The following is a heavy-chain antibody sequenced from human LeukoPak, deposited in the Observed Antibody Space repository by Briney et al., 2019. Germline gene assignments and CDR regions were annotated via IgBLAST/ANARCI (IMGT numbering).Heavy chain of an antibody. CDR2: MNPNSGNT. Sequence: ASVKVSFKASGYTFINYYINWVRQATGQRPEGMGWMNPNSGNTGYAQKFQGRVTMTRNTSISTAYMELSSLRSEDTAVYYCARGNIPGGYYGMDVWGQGTTVTVSS. D-gene: IGHD2-15*01. CDR1: GYTFINYY. CDR3: ARGNIPGGYYGMDV. V-gene: IGHV1-8*01. J-gene: IGHJ6*02.